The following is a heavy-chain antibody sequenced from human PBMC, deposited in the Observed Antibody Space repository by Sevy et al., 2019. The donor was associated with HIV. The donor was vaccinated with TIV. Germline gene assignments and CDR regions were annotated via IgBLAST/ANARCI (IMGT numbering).Heavy chain of an antibody. V-gene: IGHV4-34*01. CDR2: INHSGST. D-gene: IGHD3-3*01. Sequence: SETLSLTCAVYGGSFSGYYWSWIRQPPGKGLEWIGEINHSGSTNYNPSLKSRVTISVDTSKNQFSLKLSSVTAADTAVYYCARGRRLGYDLWSGQYNWFDPWGQGTLVTVSS. J-gene: IGHJ5*02. CDR3: ARGRRLGYDLWSGQYNWFDP. CDR1: GGSFSGYY.